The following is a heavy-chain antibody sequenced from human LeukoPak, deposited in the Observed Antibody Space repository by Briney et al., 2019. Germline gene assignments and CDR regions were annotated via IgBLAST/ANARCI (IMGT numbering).Heavy chain of an antibody. D-gene: IGHD5/OR15-5a*01. CDR1: GYTFTSYD. Sequence: ASXKVSCKASGYTFTSYDINWVRQASGRGLEWMGWMNPNSGNTGYAQKFQGRVTMTRNTSISTAYMELRSMRSEDTAVYYCARTPDVYPDYWGHGTLFTVSS. V-gene: IGHV1-8*01. J-gene: IGHJ4*01. CDR2: MNPNSGNT. CDR3: ARTPDVYPDY.